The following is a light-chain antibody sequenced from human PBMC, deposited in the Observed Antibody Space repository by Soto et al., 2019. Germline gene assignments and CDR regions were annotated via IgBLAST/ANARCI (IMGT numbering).Light chain of an antibody. Sequence: DIQMTQSPSSLSASVGDRVTITCRASQSIGSYLNWYQQKPGKAPNLLIHGGSILQSGVPPRFSGGGGGTDFTLTISSLQPEDFATYYCQQTYSALLVTFGQGTRLEIK. CDR3: QQTYSALLVT. CDR1: QSIGSY. V-gene: IGKV1-39*01. CDR2: GGS. J-gene: IGKJ5*01.